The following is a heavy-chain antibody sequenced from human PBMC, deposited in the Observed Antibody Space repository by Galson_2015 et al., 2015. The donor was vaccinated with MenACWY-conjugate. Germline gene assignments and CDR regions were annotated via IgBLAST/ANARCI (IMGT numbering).Heavy chain of an antibody. V-gene: IGHV4-34*01. D-gene: IGHD6-13*01. J-gene: IGHJ4*02. CDR3: ARGTDSSKTKN. CDR2: IPPGGST. Sequence: ETLSLTCTFYGGSFSGYHWSWIRQPPGKGLEWIGEIPPGGSTNYNPSLKSRVNISVDTSKSQFSLQLTSVTAADTAVYYCARGTDSSKTKNWGQGTLVTVSS. CDR1: GGSFSGYH.